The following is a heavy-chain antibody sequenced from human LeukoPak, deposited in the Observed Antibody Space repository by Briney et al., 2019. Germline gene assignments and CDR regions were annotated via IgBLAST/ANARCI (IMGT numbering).Heavy chain of an antibody. V-gene: IGHV4-61*02. CDR3: ARDTCSSTSCPFDY. CDR2: IYTSGST. Sequence: PSQTLSLTCTVSGGSISSGTYYWSWIRQPAGKGLEWIGRIYTSGSTNYNPSLKSRVTMSVDTSKNQFSLKLSSVTAADTAVYYCARDTCSSTSCPFDYWGQGTLVTVSS. D-gene: IGHD2-2*01. CDR1: GGSISSGTYY. J-gene: IGHJ4*02.